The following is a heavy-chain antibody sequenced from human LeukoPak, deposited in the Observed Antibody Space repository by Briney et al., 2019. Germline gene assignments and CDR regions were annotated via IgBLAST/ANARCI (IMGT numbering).Heavy chain of an antibody. J-gene: IGHJ4*02. CDR2: INHSGST. CDR1: GGSFSGYY. CDR3: ARVMSRGHKAPVTDFDY. Sequence: SETLSLTCAVYGGSFSGYYWSWIRQPPGKGLEWIGEINHSGSTNYNPSLKSRVTISVDTSKNQFSLKLSSVTAADTAVYYCARVMSRGHKAPVTDFDYWGQGTLVTVSS. D-gene: IGHD2-21*01. V-gene: IGHV4-34*01.